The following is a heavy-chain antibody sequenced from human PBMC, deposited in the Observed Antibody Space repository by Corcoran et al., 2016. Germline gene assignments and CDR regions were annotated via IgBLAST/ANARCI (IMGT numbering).Heavy chain of an antibody. CDR3: ARVPRSSSWYVPHFDY. Sequence: QVQMVESGGGVVQPGRSLRLSCEASGFTLSNYGMHWVRQAPGEGLEWVAAVWYDGSTKYYGDSVKGRFTISRDNSRSTLYLQMNSLRAEDTAVYYCARVPRSSSWYVPHFDYWGQGTLVAVSS. D-gene: IGHD6-13*01. J-gene: IGHJ4*02. CDR1: GFTLSNYG. V-gene: IGHV3-33*01. CDR2: VWYDGSTK.